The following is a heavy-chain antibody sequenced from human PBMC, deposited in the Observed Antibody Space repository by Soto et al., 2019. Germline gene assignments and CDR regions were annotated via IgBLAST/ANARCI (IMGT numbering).Heavy chain of an antibody. V-gene: IGHV3-23*01. CDR2: TSGSGSRR. Sequence: GGSLRLSCAASGFTFSSYAMSWVRQAPGEGLEWVSATSGSGSRRYYADSVKGRFTVSRDNSKNTLYLQMNSLRVDDTAVYYCARDDWSYGVPIDYWGQGTLVTVSS. CDR3: ARDDWSYGVPIDY. J-gene: IGHJ4*02. CDR1: GFTFSSYA. D-gene: IGHD5-18*01.